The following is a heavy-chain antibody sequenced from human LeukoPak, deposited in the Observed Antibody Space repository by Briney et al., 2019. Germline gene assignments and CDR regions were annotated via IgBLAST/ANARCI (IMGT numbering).Heavy chain of an antibody. V-gene: IGHV4-39*01. D-gene: IGHD3-22*01. CDR1: GGSISSSSYY. Sequence: SDTLSLTCTVSGGSISSSSYYWGWLRQPPGKGLEWIGSIYYSGSTYYNPSLKSRVTISVDTSKNQFSLKLSSVTAADTAVYYCARSIVVVPFDYWGQGTLVTVSS. J-gene: IGHJ4*02. CDR3: ARSIVVVPFDY. CDR2: IYYSGST.